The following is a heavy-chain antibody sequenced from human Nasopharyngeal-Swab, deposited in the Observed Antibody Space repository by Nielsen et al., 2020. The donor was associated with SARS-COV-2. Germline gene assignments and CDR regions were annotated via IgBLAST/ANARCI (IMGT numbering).Heavy chain of an antibody. J-gene: IGHJ6*02. CDR3: AIGGGGSYYYGMDV. CDR2: IYYSGST. V-gene: IGHV4-59*13. D-gene: IGHD3-16*01. Sequence: PGKGLEWIGYIYYSGSTSYNPSLKSRVTISVDTSKNQFSLKLSSVTAADTAVYYCAIGGGGSYYYGMDVWGQGTTVTVSS.